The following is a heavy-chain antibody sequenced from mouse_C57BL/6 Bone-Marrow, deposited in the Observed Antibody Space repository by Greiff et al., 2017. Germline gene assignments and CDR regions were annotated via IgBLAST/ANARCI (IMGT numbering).Heavy chain of an antibody. V-gene: IGHV5-9-1*02. CDR1: GFTFSSYA. J-gene: IGHJ1*03. CDR2: ISSGGDYI. CDR3: TRESYYGSSYDWYFDV. Sequence: EVKVVESGEGLVKPGGSLKLSCAASGFTFSSYAMSWVRQTPEKRLEWVAYISSGGDYIYYADTVKGRFTISRDNARNTLYLQMSSLKSEDTAMYYCTRESYYGSSYDWYFDVWGTGTTVTVSS. D-gene: IGHD1-1*01.